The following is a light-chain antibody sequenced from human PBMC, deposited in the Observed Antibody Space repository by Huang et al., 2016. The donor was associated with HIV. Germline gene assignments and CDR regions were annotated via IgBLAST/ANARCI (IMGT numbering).Light chain of an antibody. V-gene: IGKV3-20*01. CDR3: QQYERPPDT. CDR2: GAS. J-gene: IGKJ3*01. CDR1: QSVGIY. Sequence: EIVLTQSPGTLSLSPEERATLSCRASQSVGIYLAWYQQKPGQAPRLLIYGASTRVTGIPDRFSGGGSGTDFTLSISRLEPEDFAVYYCQQYERPPDTFGPGTKVNIK.